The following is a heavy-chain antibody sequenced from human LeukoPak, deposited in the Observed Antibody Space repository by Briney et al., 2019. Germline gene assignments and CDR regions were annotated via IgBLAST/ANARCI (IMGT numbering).Heavy chain of an antibody. V-gene: IGHV4-61*02. D-gene: IGHD2-15*01. CDR1: GGSISSGSYY. CDR2: IYASGST. CDR3: ARDLVGRYCSGGSCYDNWFDP. Sequence: SQTLSLTCTVSGGSISSGSYYWSWIRQPAGTGLEWIGRIYASGSTNYNPCLKSRFTISVDTSKNQFSLKLSSVTAADTAVYYCARDLVGRYCSGGSCYDNWFDPWGQGTLVTVSS. J-gene: IGHJ5*02.